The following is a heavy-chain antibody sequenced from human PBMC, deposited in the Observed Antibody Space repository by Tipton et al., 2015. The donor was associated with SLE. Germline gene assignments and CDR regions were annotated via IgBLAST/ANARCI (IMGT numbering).Heavy chain of an antibody. Sequence: VQLVQSGAELKKPGASLKVSCKASGYTFTAYFVHWVRQAPGQGLQWMGWINPKNGVTNYAQKFRGRVTMTSDTSINTAYMELNSLTSDDTAVYFCARGGIYYMDVWGKGTAVTVSS. CDR1: GYTFTAYF. D-gene: IGHD3-10*01. CDR2: INPKNGVT. J-gene: IGHJ6*03. CDR3: ARGGIYYMDV. V-gene: IGHV1-2*02.